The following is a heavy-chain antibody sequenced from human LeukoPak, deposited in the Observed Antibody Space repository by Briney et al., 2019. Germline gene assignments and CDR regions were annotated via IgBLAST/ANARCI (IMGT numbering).Heavy chain of an antibody. V-gene: IGHV4-34*01. CDR2: INHSGST. D-gene: IGHD6-13*01. CDR1: GESFSGYY. J-gene: IGHJ4*02. CDR3: ARGDITATGTPFDY. Sequence: PSETLSLTCAVYGESFSGYYWNWIRQSPGKGLEWIGEINHSGSTNYSPSLKSRVTISVDTSKNQFSLKLNSVTAADTAVYYCARGDITATGTPFDYWGQGTLVTVSS.